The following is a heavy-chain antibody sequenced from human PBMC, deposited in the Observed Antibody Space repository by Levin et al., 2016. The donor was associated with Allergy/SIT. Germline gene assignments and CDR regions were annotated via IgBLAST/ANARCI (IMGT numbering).Heavy chain of an antibody. CDR2: IIPIFGTA. CDR3: ARDSPKGISYSSSSSYYYYYMDV. V-gene: IGHV1-69*01. D-gene: IGHD6-6*01. J-gene: IGHJ6*03. Sequence: WVRQAPGQGLEWMGGIIPIFGTANYAQKFQGRVTITADESTSTAYMELSSLRSEDTAVYYCARDSPKGISYSSSSSYYYYYMDVWGKGTTVTVSS.